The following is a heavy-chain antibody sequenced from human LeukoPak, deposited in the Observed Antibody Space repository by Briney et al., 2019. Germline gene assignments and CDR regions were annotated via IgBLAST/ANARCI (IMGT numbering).Heavy chain of an antibody. CDR2: ISAYNGNT. D-gene: IGHD3-22*01. J-gene: IGHJ4*02. Sequence: ASVKVSCKASGYTFTSYGISWVRQAPGQGLEWMGWISAYNGNTNYAQKLQGRVTMTTDTSTSTAYMELRSLGSDDTAVYYCARGSGYYDSSGSFDYWGQGTLVTVSS. CDR3: ARGSGYYDSSGSFDY. V-gene: IGHV1-18*01. CDR1: GYTFTSYG.